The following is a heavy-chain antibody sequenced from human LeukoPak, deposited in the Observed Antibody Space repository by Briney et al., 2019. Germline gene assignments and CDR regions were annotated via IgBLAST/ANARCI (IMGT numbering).Heavy chain of an antibody. Sequence: ASVKVSCKASGYTFTSYYMHWVRQAPGQGLEWMGIINPSGGSTSYAQKFQGRVTMTRDTSTSTVHMELSSLRSEDTAVYYCARDYPDYYDSSGHYYFDYWGQGTLVTVSS. D-gene: IGHD3-22*01. V-gene: IGHV1-46*01. CDR3: ARDYPDYYDSSGHYYFDY. CDR2: INPSGGST. J-gene: IGHJ4*02. CDR1: GYTFTSYY.